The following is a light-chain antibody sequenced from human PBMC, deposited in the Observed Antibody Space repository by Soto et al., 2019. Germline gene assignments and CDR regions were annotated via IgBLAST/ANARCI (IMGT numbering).Light chain of an antibody. J-gene: IGKJ1*01. Sequence: DIQMTQSPSSLSASVGDRVTITCRASLTIGDSLSWFQQKAGKPPTLLIYGASALQSGVPARFSDSGSGTDFTLTISNMQREDFATYYCLQTYNLPRTFGQGTKVDIK. CDR2: GAS. CDR3: LQTYNLPRT. V-gene: IGKV1-39*01. CDR1: LTIGDS.